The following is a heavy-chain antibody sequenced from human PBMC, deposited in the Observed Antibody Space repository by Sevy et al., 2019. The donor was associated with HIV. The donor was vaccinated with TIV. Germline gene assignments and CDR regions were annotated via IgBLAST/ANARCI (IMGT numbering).Heavy chain of an antibody. V-gene: IGHV3-64*01. Sequence: GSLRLSCAASGFTFSSYAMHWVRQAPGKGLEYVSAISSNGGSTYYANSVKGRFTISRDNSKNTLYLQMGSLRAEDMAVYYCARGGITMVRGVTPKEDYYYYYYMDVWGKGTTVTVSS. CDR3: ARGGITMVRGVTPKEDYYYYYYMDV. D-gene: IGHD3-10*01. J-gene: IGHJ6*03. CDR2: ISSNGGST. CDR1: GFTFSSYA.